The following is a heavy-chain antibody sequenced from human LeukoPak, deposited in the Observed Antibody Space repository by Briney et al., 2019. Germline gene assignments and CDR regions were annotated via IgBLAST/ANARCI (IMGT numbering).Heavy chain of an antibody. Sequence: ASVKVSCKVSGYTLTELSMHWVRQAPGKGLEWMGGFDPEDGETIYAQKLQGRVTMTEDTSTDTAYMELSSLRSEDTAVYYCATQLYSSSWYFGFDPWGQGTLVTVSS. J-gene: IGHJ5*02. CDR2: FDPEDGET. D-gene: IGHD6-13*01. CDR1: GYTLTELS. CDR3: ATQLYSSSWYFGFDP. V-gene: IGHV1-24*01.